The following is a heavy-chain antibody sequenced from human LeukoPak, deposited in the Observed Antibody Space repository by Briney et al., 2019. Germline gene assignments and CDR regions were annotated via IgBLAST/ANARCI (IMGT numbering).Heavy chain of an antibody. V-gene: IGHV4-59*01. CDR2: INYSGST. D-gene: IGHD5-18*01. J-gene: IGHJ6*03. Sequence: SETLSLTCTVSGGSISNYYWSWIRQPPGKGLEWIAYINYSGSTNYNPSLKSRVTISVDTSKNHFSLTLSSVTAADTAVYYCARDTAMNAWYMDVWGKGTTVTVSS. CDR3: ARDTAMNAWYMDV. CDR1: GGSISNYY.